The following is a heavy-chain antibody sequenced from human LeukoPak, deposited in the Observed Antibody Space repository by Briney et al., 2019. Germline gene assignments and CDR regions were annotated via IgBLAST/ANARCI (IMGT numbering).Heavy chain of an antibody. CDR1: GFTFSSYC. D-gene: IGHD3-22*01. V-gene: IGHV3-30*02. CDR3: ARLRGYYGGGFDY. Sequence: GGSLRLSCAASGFTFSSYCMHWVRQAPGKGLEWVAFIRYDGSNKYYADSVKGRLTIFRDNSKNSLYLQMNSLRAEDTALYYCARLRGYYGGGFDYWGQGTLVTVSS. CDR2: IRYDGSNK. J-gene: IGHJ4*02.